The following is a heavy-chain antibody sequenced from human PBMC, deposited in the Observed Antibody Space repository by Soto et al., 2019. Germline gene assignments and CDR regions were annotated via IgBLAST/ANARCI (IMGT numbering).Heavy chain of an antibody. CDR2: IIPIFGTA. Sequence: GASVKVSCKASGGTFSSYAISWGRQAPGQGLEWMGGIIPIFGTANYAQKFQGRVTITADESTSTAYMELSSLRSEDTAVYYCARYLGTVTPDSLFAFCGQGSLVTVSS. CDR1: GGTFSSYA. D-gene: IGHD4-4*01. J-gene: IGHJ4*02. V-gene: IGHV1-69*13. CDR3: ARYLGTVTPDSLFAF.